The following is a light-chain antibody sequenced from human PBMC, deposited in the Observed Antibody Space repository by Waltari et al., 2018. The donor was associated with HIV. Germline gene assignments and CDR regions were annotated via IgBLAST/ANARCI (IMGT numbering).Light chain of an antibody. Sequence: IVMTQSPDSLPVSLGERATINCKASQSILSSSNNENYLAWYQQKPGQPPKLLFYWASTRQSGVPDRFSGSGSGADFTLTISSLQAEDVAVYYCQQSYSIPYTFGQGTKLEIK. CDR3: QQSYSIPYT. V-gene: IGKV4-1*01. J-gene: IGKJ2*01. CDR1: QSILSSSNNENY. CDR2: WAS.